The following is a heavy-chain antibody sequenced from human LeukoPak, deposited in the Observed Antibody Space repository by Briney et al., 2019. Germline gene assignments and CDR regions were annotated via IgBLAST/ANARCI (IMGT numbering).Heavy chain of an antibody. CDR1: GFTFSGYW. V-gene: IGHV3-74*01. CDR3: ARVYYGGNSLTLDY. J-gene: IGHJ4*02. CDR2: INPDGSST. Sequence: GGSLRLSCAASGFTFSGYWMHWVRQAPGKGLVWVSRINPDGSSTIYADSVKGRFTISRDNAKNTLYLQMNSLRAEDTAVYYCARVYYGGNSLTLDYWGQGTLVTVSS. D-gene: IGHD4-23*01.